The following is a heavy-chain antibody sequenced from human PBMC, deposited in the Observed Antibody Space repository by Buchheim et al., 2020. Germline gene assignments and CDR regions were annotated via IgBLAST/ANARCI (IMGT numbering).Heavy chain of an antibody. J-gene: IGHJ4*02. CDR2: ISSSSSTI. Sequence: EVQLVESGGGLVQPGGSLRLSCAASGFTFSSYSMNWVRQAPGKGLEWVSYISSSSSTIYYADSVKGRFTISRDNAKNSLYLQMNSLRAEDTAVYYCAGIDRLGYSSGWPDYWGQGTL. CDR3: AGIDRLGYSSGWPDY. D-gene: IGHD6-19*01. V-gene: IGHV3-48*01. CDR1: GFTFSSYS.